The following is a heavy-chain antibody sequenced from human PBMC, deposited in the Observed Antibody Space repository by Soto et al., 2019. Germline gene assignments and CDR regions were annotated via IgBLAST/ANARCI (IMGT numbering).Heavy chain of an antibody. CDR2: IDWDDDK. CDR1: GFSLSTSGMC. J-gene: IGHJ6*02. V-gene: IGHV2-70*01. Sequence: SGPTLVNPTQTITLTCTFSGFSLSTSGMCVSWIRQPPGKALEWLVLIDWDDDKYYSTSLKTRLTISKDTSKNQVVLTMTNMGPVDTATYDCARSLPSTLYSSSHPPPYGMDVCRPGTTVTVSS. CDR3: ARSLPSTLYSSSHPPPYGMDV. D-gene: IGHD6-6*01.